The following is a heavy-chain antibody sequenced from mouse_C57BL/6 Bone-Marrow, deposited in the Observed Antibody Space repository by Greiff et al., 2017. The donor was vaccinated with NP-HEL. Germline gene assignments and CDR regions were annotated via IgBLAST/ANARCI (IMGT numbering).Heavy chain of an antibody. V-gene: IGHV14-4*01. CDR2: IDPENGDT. CDR1: GFNIKDDY. CDR3: TTGIFDY. Sequence: EVQGVESGAELVRPGASVKLSCTASGFNIKDDYMHWVKQRPEQGLEWIGWIDPENGDTEYASKFQGKATITADTSSNTAYLQLSSLTSEDTAVYYCTTGIFDYWGQGTTLTVSS. J-gene: IGHJ2*01.